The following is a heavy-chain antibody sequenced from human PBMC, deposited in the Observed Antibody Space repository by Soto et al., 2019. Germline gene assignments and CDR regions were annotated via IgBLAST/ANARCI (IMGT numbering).Heavy chain of an antibody. J-gene: IGHJ5*02. CDR1: GYTFTSYY. CDR2: IDPSGGGT. CDR3: ARDRVDCSGGNCWRSVEDT. D-gene: IGHD2-15*01. V-gene: IGHV1-46*01. Sequence: QVQLVQSGAEVKKPGASVKVSCKASGYTFTSYYMHWVRQAPGQGLEWMGIIDPSGGGTSYAQKFQGRLTKTGDTSTSTVYMELSRLRSEDTAVYYCARDRVDCSGGNCWRSVEDTWGQGTLVTVSS.